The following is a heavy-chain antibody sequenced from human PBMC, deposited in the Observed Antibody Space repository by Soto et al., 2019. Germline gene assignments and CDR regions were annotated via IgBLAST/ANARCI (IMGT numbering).Heavy chain of an antibody. Sequence: QVQLVQSGAEVKKPGASVKVSCKASGYTFSDYYIHWVRQAPGQGLEWMGWINPHSGGTNSAQKFQDWVTMTRDPSISTAYMELTSLRSDDTAVYYCARDDDVGAFDVRGQGTVVTVSS. V-gene: IGHV1-2*04. J-gene: IGHJ3*01. CDR1: GYTFSDYY. CDR2: INPHSGGT. CDR3: ARDDDVGAFDV. D-gene: IGHD1-26*01.